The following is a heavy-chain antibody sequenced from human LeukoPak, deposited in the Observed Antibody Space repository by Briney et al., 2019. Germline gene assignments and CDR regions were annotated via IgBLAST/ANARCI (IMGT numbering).Heavy chain of an antibody. CDR3: ASAEPRGIIWYPY. D-gene: IGHD6-13*01. Sequence: SETLSLTCAVSGAPISSNNWWWSWVRQPPGKGLEWIGEIYHSGSTNYSPSLKSRVTMSVDKSKNQFSLKLSSVTAADTAVYYCASAEPRGIIWYPYWGQGTLVTVSS. CDR2: IYHSGST. J-gene: IGHJ4*02. V-gene: IGHV4-4*02. CDR1: GAPISSNNW.